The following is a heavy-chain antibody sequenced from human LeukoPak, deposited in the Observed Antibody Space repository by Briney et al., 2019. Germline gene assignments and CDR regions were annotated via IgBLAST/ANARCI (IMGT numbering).Heavy chain of an antibody. V-gene: IGHV3-23*01. CDR2: ISGSGGST. D-gene: IGHD3-10*01. Sequence: GGPLRLSCAASGSTFSSYAMSWVRQAPGKGLEWVSAISGSGGSTYYADSVKGRFTISRDNSKNTLYLQMNSLRAEDTAVYYCAKDQVYRSYYGSGSYYPWGQGTLVTVSS. CDR3: AKDQVYRSYYGSGSYYP. J-gene: IGHJ5*02. CDR1: GSTFSSYA.